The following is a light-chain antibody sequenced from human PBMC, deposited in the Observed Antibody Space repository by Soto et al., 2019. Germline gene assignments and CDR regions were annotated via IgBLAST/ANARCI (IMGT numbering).Light chain of an antibody. J-gene: IGKJ1*01. CDR2: DAS. CDR3: QQYNNWRT. V-gene: IGKV3-15*01. Sequence: EVLMTQSPATLSVSPGERATLSCRASQSVSSNLAWYQQKPGQAPRLLIYDASTRATGIPARFSGSGSGTEFTLTISSLQSEEFVVYYCQQYNNWRTFGQGTKVDIK. CDR1: QSVSSN.